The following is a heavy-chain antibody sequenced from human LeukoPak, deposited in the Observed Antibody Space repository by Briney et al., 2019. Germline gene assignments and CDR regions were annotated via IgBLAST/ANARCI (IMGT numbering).Heavy chain of an antibody. CDR3: ATEAYRVTTLPDL. CDR2: FDPEDGET. J-gene: IGHJ2*01. Sequence: ASVKVSCKVSGYTFTELSMHWVRQAPGKGLEWMGGFDPEDGETIYAQKFQGRVTMTENTSTDTAYMELSSLRSEDTAVYYCATEAYRVTTLPDLWGRGTLVTVSS. V-gene: IGHV1-24*01. D-gene: IGHD4-17*01. CDR1: GYTFTELS.